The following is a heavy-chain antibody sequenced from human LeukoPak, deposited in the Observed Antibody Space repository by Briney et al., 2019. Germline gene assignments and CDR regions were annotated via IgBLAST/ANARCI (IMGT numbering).Heavy chain of an antibody. D-gene: IGHD6-13*01. CDR2: IYSGGGT. CDR1: GFTFSSYA. J-gene: IGHJ4*02. V-gene: IGHV3-66*01. CDR3: ADSSWYY. Sequence: GGSLRLSCAASGFTFSSYAMHWVRQAPGKGLEWVSVIYSGGGTYYADSVKGRFTISRDNSKSTVYLQMNSLRAEDTAVYYCADSSWYYWGQGTLVTVSS.